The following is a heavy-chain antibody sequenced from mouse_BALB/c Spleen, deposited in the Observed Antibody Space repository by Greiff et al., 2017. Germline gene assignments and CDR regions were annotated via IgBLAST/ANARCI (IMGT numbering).Heavy chain of an antibody. D-gene: IGHD1-1*01. J-gene: IGHJ4*01. V-gene: IGHV5-6-5*01. CDR2: ISSGGST. CDR3: ARIQSYPDSAYYYAMDY. Sequence: DVMLVESGGGLVKPGGSLKLSCAASGFTFSSYAMSWVRQTPEKRLEWVASISSGGSTYYPDSVKGRFTTSRDNARNILYLQMSSLRSEDTAMYYCARIQSYPDSAYYYAMDYWGQGTSVTVSA. CDR1: GFTFSSYA.